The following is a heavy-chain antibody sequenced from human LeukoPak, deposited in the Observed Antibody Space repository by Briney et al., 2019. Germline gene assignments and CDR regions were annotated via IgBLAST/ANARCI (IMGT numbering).Heavy chain of an antibody. CDR2: ISAYNGNT. CDR1: GYTFTSYG. Sequence: ASVKVSCKASGYTFTSYGISWVRQAPGQGLEWMGWISAYNGNTNYAQKLQGRVTITTETSTSTAYMELRSLRSDDTAVYYCARTSSGYYSPHYYYYYYMDVWGKGTMVTVSS. D-gene: IGHD3-22*01. J-gene: IGHJ6*03. V-gene: IGHV1-18*01. CDR3: ARTSSGYYSPHYYYYYYMDV.